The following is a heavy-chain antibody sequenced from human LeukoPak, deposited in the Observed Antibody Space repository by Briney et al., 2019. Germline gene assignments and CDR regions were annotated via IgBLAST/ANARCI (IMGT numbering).Heavy chain of an antibody. D-gene: IGHD4-17*01. CDR3: ARDISHDYGEIY. CDR2: VSAYADNT. Sequence: GASVKVSCKASGYTFTSYGISWVRQAPGQGLEWMGWVSAYADNTNYVQKLQGRVTMTADTSTSTAYMELRSLRSDNTAVYYCARDISHDYGEIYWGQGTLVTVSS. J-gene: IGHJ4*02. CDR1: GYTFTSYG. V-gene: IGHV1-18*01.